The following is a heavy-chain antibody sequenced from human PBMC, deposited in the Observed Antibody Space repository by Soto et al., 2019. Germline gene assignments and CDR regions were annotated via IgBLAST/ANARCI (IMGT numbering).Heavy chain of an antibody. CDR1: RGSFSGYY. CDR2: INHSGST. Sequence: QMQLQQWGAGLLKPSETLSLTCAVYRGSFSGYYWSWIRQSPGTGLEWIGEINHSGSTNYNPSLKSRVTVSADTSKNQFSLKLTSVTAADTAVYYCASRGYPDYWGQGTLVPVSS. D-gene: IGHD3-22*01. CDR3: ASRGYPDY. J-gene: IGHJ4*02. V-gene: IGHV4-34*01.